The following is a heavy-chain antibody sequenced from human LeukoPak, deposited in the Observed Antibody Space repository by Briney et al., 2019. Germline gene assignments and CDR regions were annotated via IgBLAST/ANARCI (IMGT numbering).Heavy chain of an antibody. Sequence: GRSLRLSCAASGFTFSSYSMKWVRQAPGEGLGWVSYIISISSTIYYADSVKGRFTISRDNAKNSRYLQMNSLRAEDTPVYYCSSAKWYYYDTSDYQTPDVLSGYDSWGQGSLVTVSS. D-gene: IGHD3-22*01. CDR3: SSAKWYYYDTSDYQTPDVLSGYDS. J-gene: IGHJ4*02. CDR1: GFTFSSYS. CDR2: IISISSTI. V-gene: IGHV3-48*01.